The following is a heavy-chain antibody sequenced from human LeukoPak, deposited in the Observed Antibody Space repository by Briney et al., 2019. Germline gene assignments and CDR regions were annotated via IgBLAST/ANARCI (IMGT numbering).Heavy chain of an antibody. Sequence: GGSLRLSCAASGFTFSDYYMSWIRQAPGKGLEWVSYIGSSGSNIYYADSVKGRFTISRDNAKNSLYLQMNSLRAEDTAVYYCARKGLYYYDSSGYYAHYWGQGTLVTVSS. CDR1: GFTFSDYY. CDR3: ARKGLYYYDSSGYYAHY. CDR2: IGSSGSNI. V-gene: IGHV3-11*04. J-gene: IGHJ4*02. D-gene: IGHD3-22*01.